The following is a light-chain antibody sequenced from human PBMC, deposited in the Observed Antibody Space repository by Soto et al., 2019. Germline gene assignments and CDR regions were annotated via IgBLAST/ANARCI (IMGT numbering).Light chain of an antibody. CDR3: QQYGSSPLT. CDR2: DTS. CDR1: QSVSSY. V-gene: IGKV3-20*01. J-gene: IGKJ4*01. Sequence: EIVLTQSPGTLSLSVGERVTLSCRASQSVSSYLAWYQQTPGQAPRLLIYDTSNRATGTPDRFSGSVSGTDFTLTISRLEPKDFTVYYCQQYGSSPLTFGGGTTVEIK.